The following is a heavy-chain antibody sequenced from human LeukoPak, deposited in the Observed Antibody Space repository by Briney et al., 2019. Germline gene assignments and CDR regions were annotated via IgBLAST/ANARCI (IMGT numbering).Heavy chain of an antibody. Sequence: ASVTVSCKASGYTFNTYSITWVRQAPGQGLEWVGWINAKTGNPTYAQGFTGRFVFSLDTSVSTAYLQISSLKAEDTAVYYCAREVLRFDYWGQGTLVTVSS. CDR1: GYTFNTYS. CDR2: INAKTGNP. CDR3: AREVLRFDY. J-gene: IGHJ4*02. V-gene: IGHV7-4-1*02.